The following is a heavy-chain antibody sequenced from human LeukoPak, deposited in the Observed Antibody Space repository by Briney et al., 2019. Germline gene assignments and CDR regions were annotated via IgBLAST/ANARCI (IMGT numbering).Heavy chain of an antibody. CDR2: IYTSGST. CDR1: GGSMSSYY. CDR3: ARSTYYYYYYYMGV. J-gene: IGHJ6*03. V-gene: IGHV4-4*07. D-gene: IGHD2-2*01. Sequence: SETLSLTCTVSGGSMSSYYWTWIRQPAGKRLEWIGRIYTSGSTNYNPSLKSRVTISVDTSKNQFSLQLSSVTAADTAVYYCARSTYYYYYYYMGVWGKGTTVTVSS.